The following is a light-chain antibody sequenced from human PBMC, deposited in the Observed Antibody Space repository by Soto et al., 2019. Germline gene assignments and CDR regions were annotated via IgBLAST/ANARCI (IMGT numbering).Light chain of an antibody. CDR2: AAS. CDR1: QGIRND. J-gene: IGKJ3*01. V-gene: IGKV1-6*01. CDR3: LQKYFYPFT. Sequence: AIQMTQAPSSLSASVGDRVTITCRASQGIRNDLDWFQQKPGKASKLLIYAASNLQSGVPARFSGSGSGTDFTLTISSLQPIDFSTYYCLQKYFYPFTFGPGTKVDI.